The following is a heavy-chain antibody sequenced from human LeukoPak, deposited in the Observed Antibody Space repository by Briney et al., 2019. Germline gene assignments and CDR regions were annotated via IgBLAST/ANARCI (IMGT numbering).Heavy chain of an antibody. CDR1: GFTFSSYS. CDR2: ISSSSSYI. D-gene: IGHD3-22*01. J-gene: IGHJ4*02. Sequence: PGGSLRLSCAASGFTFSSYSMNWVRQAPGKGLEWVSSISSSSSYIYYADSVKGRFTISRDNAKNSLYLQMNSLRAEDTAVYYCARDPSERGGYYDSGEYFDYWGQGTLVTVSS. CDR3: ARDPSERGGYYDSGEYFDY. V-gene: IGHV3-21*01.